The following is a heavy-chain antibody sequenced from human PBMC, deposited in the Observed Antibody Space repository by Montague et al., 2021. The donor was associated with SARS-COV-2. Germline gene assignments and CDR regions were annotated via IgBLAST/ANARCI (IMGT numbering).Heavy chain of an antibody. CDR3: ARDPDIVAYLDD. J-gene: IGHJ4*02. Sequence: SLRLSCAASGFTFSSYSMNWVRQAPGKGLEWVSSISSSSSYIYYADSVKGRFTISRDNAKNSLYLQMNSLRAEDTAVYYCARDPDIVAYLDDWGQGTLVTVSS. CDR2: ISSSSSYI. D-gene: IGHD5-12*01. CDR1: GFTFSSYS. V-gene: IGHV3-21*01.